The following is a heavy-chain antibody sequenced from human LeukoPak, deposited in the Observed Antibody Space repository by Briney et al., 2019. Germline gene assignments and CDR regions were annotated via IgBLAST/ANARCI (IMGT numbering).Heavy chain of an antibody. J-gene: IGHJ6*03. V-gene: IGHV1-2*02. CDR2: LKLSSGST. D-gene: IGHD4-11*01. CDR3: ARDYLEYSNYPGYYYYYYYMDV. CDR1: GYTFTSYY. Sequence: ASVKVSCKASGYTFTSYYIHWVRQAPGQGPEWVGALKLSSGSTFYAQKFQGRVTMTRDTSISTAYMELSRLRSDDTAVYYCARDYLEYSNYPGYYYYYYYMDVWGKGTTVTVSS.